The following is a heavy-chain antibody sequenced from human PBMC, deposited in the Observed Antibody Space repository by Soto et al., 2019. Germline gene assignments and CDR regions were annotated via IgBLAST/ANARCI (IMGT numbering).Heavy chain of an antibody. V-gene: IGHV4-30-4*02. CDR1: GRSMSRRDDY. CDR3: ARWVDTAVVTGFDP. D-gene: IGHD5-18*01. Sequence: SDTLXLTGTASGRSMSRRDDYRSWLRQPPGKGLEWIGYIYYSGSTYYNPSLKSRVTISVDTSKNQFSLKLSSVTAADTAVYYCARWVDTAVVTGFDPCAQQNVLTISS. CDR2: IYYSGST. J-gene: IGHJ5*02.